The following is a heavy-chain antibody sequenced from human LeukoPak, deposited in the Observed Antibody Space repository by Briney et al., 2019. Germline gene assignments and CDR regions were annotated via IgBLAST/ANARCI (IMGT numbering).Heavy chain of an antibody. Sequence: GGSLRLSCAAFGFTFNTYAMSWVRQAPGRGLEWVSAISGSGVSTYYADSVKGQFTISRDNSKNMLYLQMNSLRAEDTAVYYCAKDIMSTLTWSDHWGQGTLVTVSS. V-gene: IGHV3-23*01. J-gene: IGHJ4*02. CDR3: AKDIMSTLTWSDH. CDR1: GFTFNTYA. D-gene: IGHD3-16*01. CDR2: ISGSGVST.